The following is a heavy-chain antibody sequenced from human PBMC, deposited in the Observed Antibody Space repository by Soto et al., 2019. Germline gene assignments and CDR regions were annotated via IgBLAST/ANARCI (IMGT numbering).Heavy chain of an antibody. D-gene: IGHD3-22*01. CDR2: ISGSGGST. J-gene: IGHJ3*02. CDR1: GFTFSSYA. Sequence: PGGSLRLSCAASGFTFSSYAMNWVRQAPGKGLEWVSAISGSGGSTCYADSVKGRFTISRDNSKNTLYLQMNSLRAEDTAVYYCAKWKLGYDSSGYYYPDAFDIWGQGTMVTVSS. CDR3: AKWKLGYDSSGYYYPDAFDI. V-gene: IGHV3-23*01.